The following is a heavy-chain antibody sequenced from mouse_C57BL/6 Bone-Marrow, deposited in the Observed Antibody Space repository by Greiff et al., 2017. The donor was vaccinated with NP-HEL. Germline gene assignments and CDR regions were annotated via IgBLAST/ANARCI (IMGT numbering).Heavy chain of an antibody. D-gene: IGHD2-4*01. Sequence: EVQLQESGGGLVQPGESLKLSCESNEYEFPSHDMSWVRKTPEKRLELVAAINSDGGSTYYPDTMERRFIISRDNTKKTLYLQMSSLRSEDTALYYCARIYYDYDGGRYFDVWGTGTTVTVSS. CDR3: ARIYYDYDGGRYFDV. V-gene: IGHV5-2*01. J-gene: IGHJ1*03. CDR2: INSDGGST. CDR1: EYEFPSHD.